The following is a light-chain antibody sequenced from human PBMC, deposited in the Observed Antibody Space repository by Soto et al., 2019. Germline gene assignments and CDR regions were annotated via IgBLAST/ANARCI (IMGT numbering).Light chain of an antibody. CDR1: SSDVGAYNY. V-gene: IGLV2-14*03. Sequence: QSALTQPASVSGSPGQSITISCTGTSSDVGAYNYVSWYQQHPGKAPKLMIYDVNNRPSGVSNRFSGATSGNTASLTISGLPTEDETDYYCSSYTTSHTVVFGGGTKLTVL. J-gene: IGLJ2*01. CDR2: DVN. CDR3: SSYTTSHTVV.